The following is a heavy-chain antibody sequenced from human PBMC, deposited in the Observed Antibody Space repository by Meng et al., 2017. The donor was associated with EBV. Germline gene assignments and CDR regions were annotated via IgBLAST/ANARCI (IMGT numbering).Heavy chain of an antibody. D-gene: IGHD2-2*02. J-gene: IGHJ5*02. V-gene: IGHV4-30-4*01. CDR2: IYYSGRT. CDR1: GGSGSSGNNY. CDR3: ARVNGDCFSTICYKGWFDP. Sequence: ESGLGLVKPSQTLSPPCTVSGGSGSSGNNYWIWIRQPPGKGLEWIGYIYYSGRTYYNPSLESRVTMSVDTSKNQFSLNLNSVTAADTAVYYCARVNGDCFSTICYKGWFDPWGQGTLVTVSS.